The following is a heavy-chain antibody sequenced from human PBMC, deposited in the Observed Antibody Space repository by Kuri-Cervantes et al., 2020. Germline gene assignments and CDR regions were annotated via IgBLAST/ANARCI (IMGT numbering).Heavy chain of an antibody. D-gene: IGHD1-26*01. CDR3: ARPSGSYSLLDAFDI. Sequence: GESLKISCAASGFTFSSYAMHWVRQAPGKGLEWVAVISYDGSNKYYADSVKGQFTISRDNAKNSLYLQMNSLRAEDTAVYYCARPSGSYSLLDAFDIWGQGTMVTVSS. J-gene: IGHJ3*02. CDR1: GFTFSSYA. V-gene: IGHV3-30-3*01. CDR2: ISYDGSNK.